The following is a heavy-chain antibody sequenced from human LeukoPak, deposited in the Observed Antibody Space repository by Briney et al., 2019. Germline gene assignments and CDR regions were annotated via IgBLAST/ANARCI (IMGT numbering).Heavy chain of an antibody. Sequence: GGSLRLSCAASGFTFSSYDMHWVRQATGKGLEWVSAIGTAGDTYYPGSVKGRFTISRENAKNSLYLQMNSLRAGDTAVYYCARFRFTFGQRGWFDPWGQGTLVTVSS. CDR2: IGTAGDT. V-gene: IGHV3-13*01. J-gene: IGHJ5*02. D-gene: IGHD3-16*01. CDR1: GFTFSSYD. CDR3: ARFRFTFGQRGWFDP.